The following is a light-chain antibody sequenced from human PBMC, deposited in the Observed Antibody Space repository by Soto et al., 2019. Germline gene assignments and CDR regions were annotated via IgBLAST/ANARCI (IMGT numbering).Light chain of an antibody. V-gene: IGKV3-11*01. CDR3: QQRSDWPVT. Sequence: EIVLTQSPATLSLSPGEGAALSCRASQSIGTYLVWYQQKPGQAPRVLIYDTSNRATGIPARFSGTGSGTDFTLTISSLEPEDFAVYYCQQRSDWPVTFGPGTKVDIK. J-gene: IGKJ3*01. CDR2: DTS. CDR1: QSIGTY.